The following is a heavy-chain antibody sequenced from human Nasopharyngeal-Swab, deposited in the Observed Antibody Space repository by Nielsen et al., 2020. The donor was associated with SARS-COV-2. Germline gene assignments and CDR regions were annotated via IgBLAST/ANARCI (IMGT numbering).Heavy chain of an antibody. D-gene: IGHD3-22*01. CDR2: ISSDGRTI. CDR1: GFSFNLYE. V-gene: IGHV3-48*03. J-gene: IGHJ4*02. CDR3: ARGAYDRRLGI. Sequence: GGSLRLSCAASGFSFNLYEMNWVRQAPGKGLEWVSYISSDGRTIYYADSVKGRFTMSRDNAKNSLYLQMNSLRAEDTAVYYCARGAYDRRLGIWGQGTLVTVSS.